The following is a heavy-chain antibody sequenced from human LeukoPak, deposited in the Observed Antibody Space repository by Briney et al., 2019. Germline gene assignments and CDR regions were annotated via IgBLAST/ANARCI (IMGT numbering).Heavy chain of an antibody. J-gene: IGHJ5*02. CDR2: IYGSGST. D-gene: IGHD3-10*01. CDR1: GGSIRSY. Sequence: SETLSLTCTVSGGSIRSYWSWIRQPAGKVLEWIGRIYGSGSTDYNPSLKSRVTMSIDTSKNQFSLNLISVTAADTAVYYCARDSGTTGEVKFDPWGQGTLVTVSS. V-gene: IGHV4-4*07. CDR3: ARDSGTTGEVKFDP.